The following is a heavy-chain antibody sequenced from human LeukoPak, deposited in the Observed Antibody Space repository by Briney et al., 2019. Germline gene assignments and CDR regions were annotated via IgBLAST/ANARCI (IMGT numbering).Heavy chain of an antibody. CDR1: GGSFSGYY. J-gene: IGHJ4*02. V-gene: IGHV4-34*01. CDR3: ARGSEAMIVVVIDY. Sequence: SETLSLTCAVYGGSFSGYYWSWIRQPPGKGLEWIGEINHSGSTNYNPSLKSRVTISVDTSKNQFSLKLSSVTAADTAVYYCARGSEAMIVVVIDYWGQGTLVTVSS. D-gene: IGHD3-22*01. CDR2: INHSGST.